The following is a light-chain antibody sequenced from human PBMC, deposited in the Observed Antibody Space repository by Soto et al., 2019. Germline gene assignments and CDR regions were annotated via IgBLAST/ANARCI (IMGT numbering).Light chain of an antibody. V-gene: IGKV1D-13*01. J-gene: IGKJ4*01. CDR1: QGISSA. CDR3: QQFNNYPLT. CDR2: EAS. Sequence: IHTTQSPSTLSAPVGDRVTITCRASQGISSALAWYQQKPGKAPKLLIYEASILQSGIPSRFSGSGSGTEFTLTISSLQPEDFATYYCQQFNNYPLTFGGGTKVDIK.